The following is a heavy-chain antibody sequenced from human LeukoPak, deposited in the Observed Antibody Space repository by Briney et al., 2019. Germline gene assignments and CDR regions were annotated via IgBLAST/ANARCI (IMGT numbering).Heavy chain of an antibody. J-gene: IGHJ4*02. CDR2: IKPDGTTK. CDR3: ARSIPYGTTWYGRSDY. V-gene: IGHV3-7*03. CDR1: GFPFSSYS. Sequence: GGSLRLSCAASGFPFSSYSMTWVRQAPGKGLEWVANIKPDGTTKFYVDSVKGRFTTSRDNALNSLYLQMNSLRAEDTAIYHCARSIPYGTTWYGRSDYWGQGTLVTVSS. D-gene: IGHD6-13*01.